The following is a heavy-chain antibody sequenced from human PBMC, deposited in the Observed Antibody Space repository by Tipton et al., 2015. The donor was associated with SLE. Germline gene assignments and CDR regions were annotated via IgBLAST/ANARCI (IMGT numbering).Heavy chain of an antibody. D-gene: IGHD2-2*01. J-gene: IGHJ4*02. CDR1: GFSFSSYE. Sequence: GSLRLSCAASGFSFSSYEMHWVRQAPGKGLEWVSYISGSGSTIYYADSAKGRFTISRGNAKNSLYLQMNSLTAEDTAVYYCARDGFIVVVPAFDYWGQGTLVTVSS. CDR2: ISGSGSTI. V-gene: IGHV3-48*03. CDR3: ARDGFIVVVPAFDY.